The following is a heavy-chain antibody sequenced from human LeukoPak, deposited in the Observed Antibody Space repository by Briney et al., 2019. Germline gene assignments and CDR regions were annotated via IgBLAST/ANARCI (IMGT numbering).Heavy chain of an antibody. V-gene: IGHV4-4*02. CDR2: IYHSGST. CDR1: GGSISSSNW. J-gene: IGHJ5*02. D-gene: IGHD5-24*01. Sequence: SETLSLTCAVSGGSISSSNWWSWVRQPPGKGLEWIGEIYHSGSTNYNPSLKSRVTMSVDKSKNQFSLKLSSVTAADTAMYYCARRGGDGYNNDNWFDPWGQGTLVTVSS. CDR3: ARRGGDGYNNDNWFDP.